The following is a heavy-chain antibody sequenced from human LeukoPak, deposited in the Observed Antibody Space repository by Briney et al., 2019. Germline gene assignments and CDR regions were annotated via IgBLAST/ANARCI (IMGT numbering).Heavy chain of an antibody. D-gene: IGHD2-15*01. V-gene: IGHV3-53*01. J-gene: IGHJ4*02. CDR1: GFTVSSNY. Sequence: GGSLRLSCAASGFTVSSNYMSWVRQAPGKGLQWVSVICSGGSTYYADSVKGRFTISRDNSKNTLYLQMNSLRAEDTAVYYCARAGGYCGRISCPYYFDYWGQGSLVAVSS. CDR3: ARAGGYCGRISCPYYFDY. CDR2: ICSGGST.